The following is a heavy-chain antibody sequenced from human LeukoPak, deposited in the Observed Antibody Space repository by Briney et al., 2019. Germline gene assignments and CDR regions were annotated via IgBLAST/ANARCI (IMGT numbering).Heavy chain of an antibody. CDR3: ARVPFGSAFDI. V-gene: IGHV1-8*01. D-gene: IGHD3-10*01. CDR2: MNPNSGNT. Sequence: ASVTVSCEASGYTFTSYDINWVRQAPGQGLEWMGWMNPNSGNTGYAQKFQGRVTMTRNTSISTAYMELSSLRSEDTAVYYCARVPFGSAFDIWGQGTMVTVSS. J-gene: IGHJ3*02. CDR1: GYTFTSYD.